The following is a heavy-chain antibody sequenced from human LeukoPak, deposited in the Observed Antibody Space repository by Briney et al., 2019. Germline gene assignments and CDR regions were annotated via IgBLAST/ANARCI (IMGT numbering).Heavy chain of an antibody. CDR1: GHTFTGYY. V-gene: IGHV1-2*06. CDR3: ARTSINPQWLASTNWFDP. J-gene: IGHJ5*02. CDR2: INPNSGGT. Sequence: GASVKVSCKASGHTFTGYYMHWVRQAPGQGLEWMGRINPNSGGTNYAQKFQGRVTMTRDTSISTAYMELSRLRSDDTAVYYCARTSINPQWLASTNWFDPWGQGTLVTVSS. D-gene: IGHD6-19*01.